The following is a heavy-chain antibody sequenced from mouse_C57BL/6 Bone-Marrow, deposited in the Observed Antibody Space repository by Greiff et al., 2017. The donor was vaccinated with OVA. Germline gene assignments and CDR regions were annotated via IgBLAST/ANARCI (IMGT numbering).Heavy chain of an antibody. CDR2: IYPGDGDT. V-gene: IGHV1-80*01. J-gene: IGHJ1*03. CDR3: ARRGYYGNYWYFDV. Sequence: VQRVESGAELVKPGASVKISCKASGYAFSSYWMNWVKQRPGKGLEWIGQIYPGDGDTNYNGKFKGKATLTADKSSSTAYMQLSSLTSEDSAVYFCARRGYYGNYWYFDVWGTGTTVTVSS. D-gene: IGHD2-1*01. CDR1: GYAFSSYW.